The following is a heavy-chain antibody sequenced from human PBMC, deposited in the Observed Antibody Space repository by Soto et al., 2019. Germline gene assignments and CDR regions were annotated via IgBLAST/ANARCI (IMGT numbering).Heavy chain of an antibody. CDR2: IYYSGST. CDR3: ARPSGSTTHYGMDV. Sequence: SETLYLTCTVSVCSIGSSSYCWGWIRQPPGKGLEWIGSIYYSGSTYYNPSLKSRVTISVDTSKNQFSLKLSSVTAADTAVYYCARPSGSTTHYGMDVWGQGTTVTVPS. D-gene: IGHD2-2*01. V-gene: IGHV4-39*01. CDR1: VCSIGSSSYC. J-gene: IGHJ6*02.